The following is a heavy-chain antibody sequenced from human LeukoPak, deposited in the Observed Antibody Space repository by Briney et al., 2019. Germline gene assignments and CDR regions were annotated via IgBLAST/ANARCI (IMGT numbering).Heavy chain of an antibody. J-gene: IGHJ6*03. V-gene: IGHV4-34*01. CDR1: GGSFSGYY. CDR2: INHSGST. D-gene: IGHD6-13*01. Sequence: SETLSLTCAVYGGSFSGYYWSWIRQPPGKGLEWIGEINHSGSTNYNPSLKGRVTISVDTSKNQFSLKLSSVTAADTAVYYCARRAAAVYYYYYMDVWGKGTTVTISS. CDR3: ARRAAAVYYYYYMDV.